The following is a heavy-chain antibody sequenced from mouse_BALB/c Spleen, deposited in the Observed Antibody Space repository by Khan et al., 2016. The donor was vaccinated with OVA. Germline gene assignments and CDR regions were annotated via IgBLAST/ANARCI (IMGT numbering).Heavy chain of an antibody. J-gene: IGHJ3*01. V-gene: IGHV3-2*02. Sequence: EVQLQESGPGLVKPSQSLSLTCTVTGYSITSDYAWNWIRQFPRNKLEWMGYISYSGSTSYNPSLKSRISITRDTSKNPFFLLLNSVTTEDTATNCCARSGYEAWFAYWGQGTLVTVSA. CDR2: ISYSGST. CDR3: ARSGYEAWFAY. CDR1: GYSITSDYA. D-gene: IGHD2-14*01.